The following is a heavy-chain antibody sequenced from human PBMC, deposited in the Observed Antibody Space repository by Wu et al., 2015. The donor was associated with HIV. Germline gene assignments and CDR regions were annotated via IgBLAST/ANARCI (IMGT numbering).Heavy chain of an antibody. CDR2: ILPVFATT. V-gene: IGHV1-69*05. CDR3: ARERGYSFGFNI. D-gene: IGHD5-18*01. CDR1: GGTFDNNA. Sequence: QVQLVQSGAEVRNPGSSVKVSCKASGGTFDNNAVIWVRQAPGQGLEWVGRILPVFATTNYAQKFLGRVTMTTDESTTTAYMELSRLSTDDTALYYCARERGYSFGFNIWGQGTMVTVSS. J-gene: IGHJ3*02.